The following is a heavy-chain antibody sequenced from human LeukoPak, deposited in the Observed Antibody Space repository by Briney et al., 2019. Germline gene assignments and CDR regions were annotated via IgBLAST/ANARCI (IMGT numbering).Heavy chain of an antibody. CDR2: IIPLFGTP. CDR1: GGTFSSYT. Sequence: SVKVSCKASGGTFSSYTISWVRQAPGQGLEWMGGIIPLFGTPDYAQKFQDRLTITADESSSTAYMELSSLRSEDTAVYYCAREGSSGSLLPFDYWGQGTLVTVSS. D-gene: IGHD1-26*01. V-gene: IGHV1-69*13. CDR3: AREGSSGSLLPFDY. J-gene: IGHJ4*02.